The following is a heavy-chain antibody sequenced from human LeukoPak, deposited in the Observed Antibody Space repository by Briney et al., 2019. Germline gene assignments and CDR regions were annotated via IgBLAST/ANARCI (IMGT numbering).Heavy chain of an antibody. J-gene: IGHJ6*02. CDR1: GFTFSSYD. Sequence: PGGSLRLSCAASGFTFSSYDLHWVRQATGEGLEWVSATGTAGDTYYLGSVKGRFTISRANAKNSFYLQMNTLSAGDTAVYYCARASACSAGTCNLHLGFYYGFDVWGQGTTVTVSS. CDR3: ARASACSAGTCNLHLGFYYGFDV. CDR2: TGTAGDT. D-gene: IGHD2-15*01. V-gene: IGHV3-13*01.